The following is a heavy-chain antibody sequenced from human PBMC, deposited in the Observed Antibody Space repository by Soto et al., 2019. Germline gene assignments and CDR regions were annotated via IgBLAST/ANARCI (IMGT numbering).Heavy chain of an antibody. CDR1: GFTFDNFA. J-gene: IGHJ4*02. Sequence: EVQLVESGGVLVQPGRSLRLSCAASGFTFDNFAMHWVRQVPGKGLEWVSGITWNGGSRGYADSVKGRFTISRDNSKTSLYLQMNSLRPEDTALYYCAKDMQRGFCCGADYYFDRWGQGTLVTVSS. V-gene: IGHV3-9*01. D-gene: IGHD2-21*02. CDR3: AKDMQRGFCCGADYYFDR. CDR2: ITWNGGSR.